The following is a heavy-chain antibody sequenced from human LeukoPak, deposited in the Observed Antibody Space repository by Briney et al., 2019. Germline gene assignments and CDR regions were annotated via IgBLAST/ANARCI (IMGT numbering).Heavy chain of an antibody. CDR2: IKQDGSEK. J-gene: IGHJ6*03. CDR3: ARLARPYYYYMDV. Sequence: GGSLRLSCAASGFTFSSYWMSWVRQAPGKGLGWVANIKQDGSEKYYVDSVKGRFTISRDNAKNSLYLQMNSLRAEDTAVYYCARLARPYYYYMDVWGKGTTVTVSS. CDR1: GFTFSSYW. V-gene: IGHV3-7*01.